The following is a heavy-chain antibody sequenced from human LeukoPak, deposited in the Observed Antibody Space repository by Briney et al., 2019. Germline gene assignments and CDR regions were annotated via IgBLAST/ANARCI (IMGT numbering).Heavy chain of an antibody. CDR1: GGSISSYY. V-gene: IGHV4-59*01. CDR2: IYYSGST. J-gene: IGHJ4*02. D-gene: IGHD5-18*01. CDR3: ARDLSPSYGFDY. Sequence: SETLSLTCTVSGGSISSYYWSWIRQPAGKGLEWIGYIYYSGSTNYNPSLKSRVTISVDTSKNQFSLKLSSVTAADTAVYYCARDLSPSYGFDYWGQGTLVTVSS.